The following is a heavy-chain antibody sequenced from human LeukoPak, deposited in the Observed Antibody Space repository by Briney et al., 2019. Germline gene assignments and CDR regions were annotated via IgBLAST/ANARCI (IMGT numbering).Heavy chain of an antibody. CDR1: GGSISSYY. J-gene: IGHJ3*02. CDR2: IYYSGST. CDR3: ARGTAASYLAAFDI. Sequence: SETLSLTCTVSGGSISSYYWSWIRQPPGKGLEWIGYIYYSGSTNYNPSLKSRVTISVDTSKNQFSLKLSSVTAADTAVYYCARGTAASYLAAFDIWGQGTMVTVSS. V-gene: IGHV4-59*01. D-gene: IGHD6-13*01.